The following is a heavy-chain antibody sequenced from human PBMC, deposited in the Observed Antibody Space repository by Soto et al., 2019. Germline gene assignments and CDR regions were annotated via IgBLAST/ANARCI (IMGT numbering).Heavy chain of an antibody. CDR3: AKGWVYDSSGWSFDY. V-gene: IGHV3-30*18. CDR1: GFTFSSYG. D-gene: IGHD3-22*01. J-gene: IGHJ4*02. Sequence: QVQLVESGGGVVQPGRSLRLSCAASGFTFSSYGMHWVRQAPGTGLEWVAVISNDGSNKYYADSVKGRFNISRDNSKNTLYLQMNSQRAEDTAVYYCAKGWVYDSSGWSFDYWGQGTLVTVSS. CDR2: ISNDGSNK.